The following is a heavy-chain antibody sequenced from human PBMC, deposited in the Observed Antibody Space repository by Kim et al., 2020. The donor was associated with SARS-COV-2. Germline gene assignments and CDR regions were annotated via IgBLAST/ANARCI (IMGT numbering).Heavy chain of an antibody. V-gene: IGHV3-33*01. CDR1: GFTFSSYG. CDR2: IWYDGSNK. D-gene: IGHD4-17*01. Sequence: GGSLRLSCAASGFTFSSYGMHWVRQAPSKGLEWVAVIWYDGSNKYYADSVKGRFTISRDNSKNTLYLQINSLRAEDTAVYYCARYGDYPYYGMDVWGQGT. J-gene: IGHJ6*02. CDR3: ARYGDYPYYGMDV.